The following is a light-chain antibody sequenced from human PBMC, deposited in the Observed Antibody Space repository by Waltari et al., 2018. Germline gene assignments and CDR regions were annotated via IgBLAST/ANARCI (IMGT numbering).Light chain of an antibody. CDR3: QQYNNWPPWT. Sequence: ETILTQSPSTLSVSPGERATLSCRASQTVSSNLAWYQQKPGQAPRLLIYGASTRAAGIPARFSGIGSGTQFTLTSNSLQSEDFAVYYCQQYNNWPPWTFGQGTKVESK. J-gene: IGKJ1*01. V-gene: IGKV3-15*01. CDR2: GAS. CDR1: QTVSSN.